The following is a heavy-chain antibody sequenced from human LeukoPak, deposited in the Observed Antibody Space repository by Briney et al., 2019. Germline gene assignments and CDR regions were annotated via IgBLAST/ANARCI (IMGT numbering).Heavy chain of an antibody. CDR3: AKLQGYTAMVYCYMDV. CDR1: GFTFSSYA. J-gene: IGHJ6*03. Sequence: PGGSLRLSCAASGFTFSSYAMSWVSQADGEGMEWVSAISGSGGSIYYADSVKGRFTISRDNSKNTLYLQMSSLRAEDTALYYCAKLQGYTAMVYCYMDVWGKGTTVTVSS. CDR2: ISGSGGSI. V-gene: IGHV3-23*01. D-gene: IGHD5-18*01.